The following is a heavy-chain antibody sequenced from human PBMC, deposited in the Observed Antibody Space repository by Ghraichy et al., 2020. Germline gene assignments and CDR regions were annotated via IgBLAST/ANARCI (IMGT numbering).Heavy chain of an antibody. V-gene: IGHV3-64*05. D-gene: IGHD4-11*01. Sequence: RGSLRLSCLASGFTFSDYALHWVRQAPGRGLEYVSGISGNGVYTYYSDSVKGRFTMSRDYSRNTLYFQMSSLRAEDTAVYYCVKDRRSNYIDYEASFDYWGQGSLVTVS. CDR3: VKDRRSNYIDYEASFDY. CDR1: GFTFSDYA. J-gene: IGHJ4*02. CDR2: ISGNGVYT.